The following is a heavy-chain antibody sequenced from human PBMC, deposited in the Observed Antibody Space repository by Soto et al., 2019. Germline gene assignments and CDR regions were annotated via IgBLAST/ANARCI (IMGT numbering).Heavy chain of an antibody. J-gene: IGHJ3*02. CDR3: ARGFASDIVVVVAATHHAFDI. Sequence: QVQLVQSGAEVKKPGSSVKVSCKASGGTFSSYAISWVRQAPGQGLEWMGGIIPIFGTANYAQKFQGRVTITADESTXXAXMXXSSLRSEDTAVYYCARGFASDIVVVVAATHHAFDIWGQGSMVTVSS. D-gene: IGHD2-15*01. V-gene: IGHV1-69*12. CDR2: IIPIFGTA. CDR1: GGTFSSYA.